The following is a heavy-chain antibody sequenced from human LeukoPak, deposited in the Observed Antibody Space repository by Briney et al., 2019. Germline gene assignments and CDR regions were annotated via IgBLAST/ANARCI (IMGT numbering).Heavy chain of an antibody. CDR3: ARSVNYYSAMDV. D-gene: IGHD6-19*01. CDR1: GYNFATYW. J-gene: IGHJ6*02. CDR2: IYPGDSDT. Sequence: GESLKISCEASGYNFATYWIGWVRQMPGKGLEWMGIIYPGDSDTRYSLSFQGQVTISANKSINTAHLQWNSLKASDIAMYYCARSVNYYSAMDVWGQGTSVTVSS. V-gene: IGHV5-51*01.